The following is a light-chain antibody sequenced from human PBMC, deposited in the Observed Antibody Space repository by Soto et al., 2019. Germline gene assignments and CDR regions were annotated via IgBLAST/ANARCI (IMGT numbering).Light chain of an antibody. CDR3: SSHTSSSTLYV. CDR1: SSDVGGYNY. CDR2: EVS. V-gene: IGLV2-14*01. Sequence: QSALTQPAPVSGSPGQSITISCTGTSSDVGGYNYVSWYQQHPGKAPKLMIYEVSNRPSGVYNRFSGSKSGNTAFLTISGIKTEDEANYYCSSHTSSSTLYVFGPGTKLTVL. J-gene: IGLJ1*01.